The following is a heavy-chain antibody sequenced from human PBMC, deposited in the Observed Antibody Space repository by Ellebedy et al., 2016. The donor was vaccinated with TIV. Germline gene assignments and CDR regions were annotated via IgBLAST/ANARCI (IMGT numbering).Heavy chain of an antibody. V-gene: IGHV3-7*01. CDR3: ARDHVSGWALGY. CDR2: INQDGSEK. J-gene: IGHJ4*02. CDR1: GFPFSHYW. D-gene: IGHD6-19*01. Sequence: GESLKISCAASGFPFSHYWMTWVRQAPGKGLEWVANINQDGSEKYYVDSVKGRFTISRDNAKNSLYLHMNSLRAEDTAVYYCARDHVSGWALGYWGQGTLVTVSS.